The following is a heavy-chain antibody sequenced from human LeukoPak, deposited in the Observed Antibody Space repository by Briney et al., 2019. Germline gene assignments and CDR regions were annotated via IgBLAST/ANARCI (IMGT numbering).Heavy chain of an antibody. CDR2: IYSGGST. Sequence: GGSLRLSCAASGFTVSSNYMSWVRQAPGKGLEWVSVIYSGGSTYYADSVKGRSTISRHNSKNTLYLQMNSLRAEDTAVYYCARGGGSGWSSYFDYWGQGTLVTVSS. V-gene: IGHV3-53*04. D-gene: IGHD6-19*01. CDR1: GFTVSSNY. J-gene: IGHJ4*02. CDR3: ARGGGSGWSSYFDY.